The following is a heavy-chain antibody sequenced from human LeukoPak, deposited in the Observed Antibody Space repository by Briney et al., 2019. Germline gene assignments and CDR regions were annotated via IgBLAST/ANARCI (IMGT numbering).Heavy chain of an antibody. V-gene: IGHV1-24*01. Sequence: ASVKVSCKVSGYTLTELSMHWGRQAPGKGLEWMGGFDPEDGETIYEQKFQGRVTMTEDTSTDTAYMELSSLRSEDTAVYYCATTGPPYCSSTSCYGYWGQGTLVTVSS. CDR2: FDPEDGET. CDR3: ATTGPPYCSSTSCYGY. J-gene: IGHJ4*02. CDR1: GYTLTELS. D-gene: IGHD2-2*01.